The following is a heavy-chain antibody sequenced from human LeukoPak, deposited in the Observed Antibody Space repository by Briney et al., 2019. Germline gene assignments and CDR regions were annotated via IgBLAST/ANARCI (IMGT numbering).Heavy chain of an antibody. CDR1: GFTFSSYW. Sequence: GGSLRLSCTASGFTFSSYWMIWVRQAPGKGLEWVANIRQDGSQKNYVDSVKGRFTMSRDNTKKSLYLQMNSLRVEDTAVYYCTRDVSYYDSSGYYDNFDVWGQGTMVTVSS. CDR2: IRQDGSQK. D-gene: IGHD3-22*01. V-gene: IGHV3-7*01. J-gene: IGHJ3*01. CDR3: TRDVSYYDSSGYYDNFDV.